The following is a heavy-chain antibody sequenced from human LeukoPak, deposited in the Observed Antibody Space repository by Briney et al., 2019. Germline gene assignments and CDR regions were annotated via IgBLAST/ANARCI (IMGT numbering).Heavy chain of an antibody. V-gene: IGHV3-53*01. J-gene: IGHJ4*02. Sequence: GGSLRLSCAASGFTVSSNYMSWVRQAPGKGLEWVSVIYSGGSTYYADSVKGRFTISRDNSKNTLYLQMNGLRAEDTAVYYCARATLDTAMVNDYWGQGTLVTVSS. D-gene: IGHD5-18*01. CDR2: IYSGGST. CDR1: GFTVSSNY. CDR3: ARATLDTAMVNDY.